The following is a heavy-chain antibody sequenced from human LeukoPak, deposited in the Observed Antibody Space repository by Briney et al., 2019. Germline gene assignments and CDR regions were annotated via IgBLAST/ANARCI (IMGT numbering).Heavy chain of an antibody. V-gene: IGHV3-74*01. J-gene: IGHJ4*02. D-gene: IGHD2-2*03. CDR3: AMDINGDLFHV. CDR2: IKSDGSAT. CDR1: EFSFSSYW. Sequence: GGSLRLSCAGSEFSFSSYWMHWVRQPPDEGLEWVFSIKSDGSATAYADSVKGRFSMSTDSAKYTASLHMNSLRVEDTAMYYCAMDINGDLFHVWGQGTPVTVSS.